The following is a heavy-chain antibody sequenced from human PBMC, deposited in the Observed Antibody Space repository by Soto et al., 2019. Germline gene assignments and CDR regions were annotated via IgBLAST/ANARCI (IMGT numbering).Heavy chain of an antibody. CDR2: IYYSGST. D-gene: IGHD6-6*01. CDR1: GGAISGFY. CDR3: ARVGGLAARTFDY. Sequence: SETLSLTCTGSGGAISGFYWSWIRQPPGKGLEWIGYIYYSGSTNYNPSLKSRVTISVDTSKNQFSLNLRSMSPADTAVYYCARVGGLAARTFDYWGPGTLVTVS. J-gene: IGHJ4*02. V-gene: IGHV4-59*01.